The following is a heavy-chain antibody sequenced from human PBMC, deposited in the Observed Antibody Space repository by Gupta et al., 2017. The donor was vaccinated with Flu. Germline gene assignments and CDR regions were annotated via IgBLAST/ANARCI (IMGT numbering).Heavy chain of an antibody. CDR2: IYYSGST. J-gene: IGHJ4*02. D-gene: IGHD3-3*01. CDR3: ARHSGFWPIDY. Sequence: GWIRQPPGKGLEWIGSIYYSGSTYYNPSLKSRVTISVDTSKNQFSLKLSSVTAADTAVYYCARHSGFWPIDYWGQGTLVTVSS. V-gene: IGHV4-39*01.